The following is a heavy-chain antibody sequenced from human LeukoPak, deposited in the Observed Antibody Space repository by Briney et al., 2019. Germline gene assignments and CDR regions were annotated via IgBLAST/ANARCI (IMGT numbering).Heavy chain of an antibody. CDR2: INPNSGGT. D-gene: IGHD3-22*01. V-gene: IGHV1-2*06. Sequence: GASVKVSCKASGGTFSSYAISWVRQAPGQGLEWMGRINPNSGGTNYAQKFQGRVTMTRDTSISTAYMELSRLRSDDTAVYYCARDRGNTYYYDSSGYFDYWGQGTLVTVSS. CDR3: ARDRGNTYYYDSSGYFDY. CDR1: GGTFSSYA. J-gene: IGHJ4*02.